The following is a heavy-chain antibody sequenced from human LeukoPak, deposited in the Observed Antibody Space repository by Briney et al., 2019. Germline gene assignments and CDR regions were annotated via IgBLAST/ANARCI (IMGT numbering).Heavy chain of an antibody. CDR3: ARDRSGGTYSYDSSGYSF. CDR1: GFTFSDYY. CDR2: ISGSGNTI. Sequence: GGSLRLSCAASGFTFSDYYMSWIRQAPGKGLEWVSSISGSGNTIYYADSAMGRFTISRDNAKNSLYLLMNSLTAEDTAVYYCARDRSGGTYSYDSSGYSFWGQGTLVTVSS. V-gene: IGHV3-11*01. D-gene: IGHD3-22*01. J-gene: IGHJ4*02.